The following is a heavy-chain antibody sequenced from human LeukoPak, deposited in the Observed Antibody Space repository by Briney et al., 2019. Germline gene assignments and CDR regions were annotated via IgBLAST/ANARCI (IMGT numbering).Heavy chain of an antibody. J-gene: IGHJ6*02. CDR3: ARGGYDPPFYYGMDV. D-gene: IGHD5-12*01. CDR1: GGTFSSYA. V-gene: IGHV1-69*13. Sequence: ASEKVSCKASGGTFSSYAISWVRQAPGQGLEWMGGIIPIFGTANYAQKFQGRVTITADESTSTAYMELSSLRSEDTAVYYCARGGYDPPFYYGMDVWGQGTTVTVSS. CDR2: IIPIFGTA.